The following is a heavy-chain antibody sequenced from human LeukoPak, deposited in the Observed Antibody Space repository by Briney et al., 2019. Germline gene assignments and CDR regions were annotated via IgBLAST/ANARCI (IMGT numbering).Heavy chain of an antibody. D-gene: IGHD6-6*01. CDR3: VKCTHSSSGSGAFDI. J-gene: IGHJ3*02. V-gene: IGHV3-7*01. Sequence: GGSLRLSCAASGFSFDKYWMSWVRQAPGKGLEWVANIKKDGSEKYYADSVKGRFTISRDNSKNTLYLQMNSLRAEDTAVYYCVKCTHSSSGSGAFDIWGQGTMVTVSS. CDR2: IKKDGSEK. CDR1: GFSFDKYW.